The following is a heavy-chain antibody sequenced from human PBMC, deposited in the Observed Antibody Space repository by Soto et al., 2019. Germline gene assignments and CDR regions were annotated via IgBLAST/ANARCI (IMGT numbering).Heavy chain of an antibody. D-gene: IGHD6-19*01. CDR1: GGTFSSYS. Sequence: SVKVSCKASGGTFSSYSISWVRQAPGQGLEWMGGIIPIFGTANYAQKFQGRVTITADESTSTAYMELSSLRSEDTAVYYCARGYSSGWWWFDPWGQGPMMTVYS. J-gene: IGHJ5*02. CDR2: IIPIFGTA. V-gene: IGHV1-69*13. CDR3: ARGYSSGWWWFDP.